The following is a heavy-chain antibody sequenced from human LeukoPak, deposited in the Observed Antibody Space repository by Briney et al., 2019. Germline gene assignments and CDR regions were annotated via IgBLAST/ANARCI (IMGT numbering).Heavy chain of an antibody. CDR2: IYYSGST. CDR1: GFTFSNYA. CDR3: ARDTAMAPGDYYYGMDV. J-gene: IGHJ6*04. Sequence: PGASLRLSCAASGFTFSNYAMSWVRQAPGKGLEWIGYIYYSGSTNYNPSLKSRVTISVDTSKNQFSLRLSSVTAADTAVYYCARDTAMAPGDYYYGMDVWGKGTTVTVSS. V-gene: IGHV4-59*01. D-gene: IGHD5-18*01.